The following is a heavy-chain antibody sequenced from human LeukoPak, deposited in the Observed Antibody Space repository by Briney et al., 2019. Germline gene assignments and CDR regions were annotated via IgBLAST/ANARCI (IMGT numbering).Heavy chain of an antibody. V-gene: IGHV5-51*01. CDR3: ARFSNPLAAAGQTYYFDY. CDR2: IYPGDSDT. D-gene: IGHD6-13*01. J-gene: IGHJ4*02. CDR1: GYSFTSYW. Sequence: GESLKISCKGSGYSFTSYWIGWVRQMPGKGLEWMGIIYPGDSDTRYSPSFQGQVTISADKSISTAYLQWSSLKASDTAMYYCARFSNPLAAAGQTYYFDYWGQGTLVTVSS.